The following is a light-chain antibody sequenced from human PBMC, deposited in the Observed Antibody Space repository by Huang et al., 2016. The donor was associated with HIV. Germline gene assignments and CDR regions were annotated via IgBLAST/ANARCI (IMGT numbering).Light chain of an antibody. CDR2: DAS. V-gene: IGKV3-11*01. CDR1: QSVNRY. J-gene: IGKJ5*01. Sequence: PGERATLPCRASQSVNRYLAWYQQKPGQAPRLLIYDASNRATGIPARFSGSGSGTDFTLPISSLEPEDFAVYYCQQRSNWPPITFGQGTRLEIK. CDR3: QQRSNWPPIT.